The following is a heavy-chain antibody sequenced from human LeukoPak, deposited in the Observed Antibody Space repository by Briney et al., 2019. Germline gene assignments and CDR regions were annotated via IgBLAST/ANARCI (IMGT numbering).Heavy chain of an antibody. CDR2: INPNNGDT. J-gene: IGHJ4*02. D-gene: IGHD5-24*01. CDR1: GYTFTAFH. CDR3: ARSVRDGYIDY. Sequence: ASVKVSCKASGYTFTAFHMHWVRQAPGQGLECMGWINPNNGDTNYAEKYQGRVTMTRDTSMRTVYMELTSLRSDDTAVYYCARSVRDGYIDYWGQGTLVTVSS. V-gene: IGHV1-2*02.